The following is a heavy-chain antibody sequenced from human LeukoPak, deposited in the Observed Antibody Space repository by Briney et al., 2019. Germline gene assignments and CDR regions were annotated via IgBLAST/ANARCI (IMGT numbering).Heavy chain of an antibody. CDR3: ARALGGGYYDY. CDR2: ITSDGYAT. J-gene: IGHJ4*02. D-gene: IGHD4-23*01. V-gene: IGHV3-64*01. Sequence: GGSLRLSCATSGFTFSTSVMHWVRQAPGEGLEYVSAITSDGYATYYANSVKGRFTISRDKSKNTLFLQMGSLRPDDMAMYYCARALGGGYYDYWGQGTLVTVSS. CDR1: GFTFSTSV.